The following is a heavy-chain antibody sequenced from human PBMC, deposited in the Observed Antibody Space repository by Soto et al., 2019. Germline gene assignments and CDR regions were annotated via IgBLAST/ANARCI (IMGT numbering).Heavy chain of an antibody. V-gene: IGHV6-1*01. D-gene: IGHD6-13*01. J-gene: IGHJ4*02. CDR3: ARTIGSRSRWFFDS. CDR2: SYYRSKWYN. CDR1: GDSVSSDSAT. Sequence: PSQTLSLTCAISGDSVSSDSATWNWISQSPSRGLEWLGRSYYRSKWYNDYAVSVKSRISINPDTSKNQFSLQLNSVTPEDTAVYYCARTIGSRSRWFFDSWGQGILVTVSS.